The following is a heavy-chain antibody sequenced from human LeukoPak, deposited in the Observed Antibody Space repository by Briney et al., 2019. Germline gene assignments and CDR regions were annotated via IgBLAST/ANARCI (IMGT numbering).Heavy chain of an antibody. CDR3: ARAVGSGSFQTYYYYMDV. CDR1: GDSISSSSYY. V-gene: IGHV4-39*07. J-gene: IGHJ6*03. CDR2: LYYSGST. Sequence: SETLSLTCTVSGDSISSSSYYWGRIRQPPGKGLESIGSLYYSGSTYYNPSLKSRVTISGDTSKNHFSLKLSSVTAADTAVYYCARAVGSGSFQTYYYYMDVWGKGTTVTISS. D-gene: IGHD3-10*01.